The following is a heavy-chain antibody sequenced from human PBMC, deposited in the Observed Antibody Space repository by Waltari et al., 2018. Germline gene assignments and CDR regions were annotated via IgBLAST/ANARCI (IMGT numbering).Heavy chain of an antibody. CDR1: GYTFTGYY. CDR3: ATSLSTVTTSPPHFDY. Sequence: QVQLVQSGAEVKKPGASVKVSCKASGYTFTGYYMPWVRQAPGQGLEWMGWINPNSGGTNYAQKFQGRVTMTRDTSISTAYMELSRLRSDDTAVYYCATSLSTVTTSPPHFDYWGQGTLVTVSS. J-gene: IGHJ4*02. D-gene: IGHD4-17*01. V-gene: IGHV1-2*02. CDR2: INPNSGGT.